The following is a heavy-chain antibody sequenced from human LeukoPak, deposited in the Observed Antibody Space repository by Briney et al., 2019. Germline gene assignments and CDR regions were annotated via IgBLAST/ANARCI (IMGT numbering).Heavy chain of an antibody. V-gene: IGHV4-34*01. CDR3: ARVEEYYDYVWGGYRPYFDY. CDR1: GGSFSGYY. CDR2: INHSGST. D-gene: IGHD3-16*02. J-gene: IGHJ4*02. Sequence: SETLSLTCAVYGGSFSGYYWSWIRQPPGKGLEWIGEINHSGSTNYNPSLKSRVTISVDTSKNQFSLKLSSVTAADTAVYYCARVEEYYDYVWGGYRPYFDYWGQGTLVAVSS.